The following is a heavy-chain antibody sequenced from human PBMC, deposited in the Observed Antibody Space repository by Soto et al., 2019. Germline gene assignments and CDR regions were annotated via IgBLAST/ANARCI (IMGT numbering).Heavy chain of an antibody. Sequence: QLQLQESGPGLVKPSETLSLTCTVAGGSISSSSYYWGWIRQPPGKGLEWIGSIYYGGSTYYTPSLTSRVTISEDTSKHPFSLKRSSVTAAGTAVYYCARPVSGSSSGYEGWYFDLWGRGPLVTVAS. CDR2: IYYGGST. V-gene: IGHV4-39*01. D-gene: IGHD6-13*01. J-gene: IGHJ2*01. CDR3: ARPVSGSSSGYEGWYFDL. CDR1: GGSISSSSYY.